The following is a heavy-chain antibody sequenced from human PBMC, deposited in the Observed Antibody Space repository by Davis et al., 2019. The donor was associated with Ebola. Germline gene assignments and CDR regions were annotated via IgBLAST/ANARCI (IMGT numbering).Heavy chain of an antibody. J-gene: IGHJ4*02. CDR2: INTYTGNP. CDR3: ARDTGDCSGGSCYSWADY. CDR1: GGTFSSYT. Sequence: ASVKVSCKASGGTFSSYTISWVRQAPGQGLEWMGWINTYTGNPTYAQGFTGRFVFSLDTSVSTAYLQITSLKAEDTAVYYCARDTGDCSGGSCYSWADYWGQGTLVTVSS. D-gene: IGHD2-15*01. V-gene: IGHV7-4-1*02.